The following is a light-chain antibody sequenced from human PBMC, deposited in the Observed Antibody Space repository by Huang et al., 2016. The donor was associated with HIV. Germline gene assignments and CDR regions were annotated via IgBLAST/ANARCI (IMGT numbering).Light chain of an antibody. Sequence: EIVMTQSTATLSVSPGERATLSCMASQSVSSNLAWYQQKPCQAPRLLIYGASTRATVIPARFSGSGSGTEFTLTISSLQSEDFAVYYCQQYNNWPLYTFGQGTKLEIK. J-gene: IGKJ2*01. V-gene: IGKV3-15*01. CDR3: QQYNNWPLYT. CDR2: GAS. CDR1: QSVSSN.